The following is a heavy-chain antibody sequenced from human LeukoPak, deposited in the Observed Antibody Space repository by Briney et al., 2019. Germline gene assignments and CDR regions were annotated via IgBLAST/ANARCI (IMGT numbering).Heavy chain of an antibody. CDR3: AKGHTPSNWIQIDY. CDR2: ISGSGGST. D-gene: IGHD5-18*01. J-gene: IGHJ4*02. V-gene: IGHV3-23*01. CDR1: GFTFSSYA. Sequence: GGSLRLSCAASGFTFSSYAMSWVRQAPGKGLEWVSAISGSGGSTYYADSVKGRFTISRDNSKNTLYLQMNSLRAEDTAVYYCAKGHTPSNWIQIDYWGQGTLVTVSS.